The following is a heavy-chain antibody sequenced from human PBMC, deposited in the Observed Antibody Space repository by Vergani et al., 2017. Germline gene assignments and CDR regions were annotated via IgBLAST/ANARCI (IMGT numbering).Heavy chain of an antibody. CDR2: ISYDGSNK. J-gene: IGHJ6*03. CDR3: ARVQCGGDCYYCYMDV. D-gene: IGHD2-21*01. Sequence: QVQLVESGGGVVQPGRSLRLFCAASGFTFSSYAMHWVRQAPGKGLEWVAVISYDGSNKYYADSVKGRFTISRDNSKNTLYLQMNSLRAEDTAVYYCARVQCGGDCYYCYMDVWGKGTTVTVSS. CDR1: GFTFSSYA. V-gene: IGHV3-30-3*01.